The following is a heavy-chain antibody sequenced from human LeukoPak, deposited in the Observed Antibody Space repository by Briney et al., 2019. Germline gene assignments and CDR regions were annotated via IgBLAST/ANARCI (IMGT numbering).Heavy chain of an antibody. D-gene: IGHD3-16*01. J-gene: IGHJ4*02. V-gene: IGHV3-33*01. Sequence: GGSLRLSCAASGFTFSTYGMHWVRQAPGKGLEWVSLIWFDGRNKYYADSVQGRVTISRDNPKNTVYLQMNSLRPEDTAVYYCAVGGSGWEFDYWGQGTLVTVSS. CDR2: IWFDGRNK. CDR1: GFTFSTYG. CDR3: AVGGSGWEFDY.